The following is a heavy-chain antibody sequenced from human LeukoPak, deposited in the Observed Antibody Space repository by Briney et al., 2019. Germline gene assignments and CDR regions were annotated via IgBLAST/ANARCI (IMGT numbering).Heavy chain of an antibody. J-gene: IGHJ4*02. CDR1: EFTVSRKY. V-gene: IGHV3-53*01. Sequence: PGGSLRLSCAASEFTVSRKYMTWVRQAPGKGLEWVSAIYTGDSTDYADSVKGRFTISRDNSKNTLYLQMNSLRAEDTAVYYCAKDGHHMVRGVIIMPTRYNFDYWGQGTLVTVSS. D-gene: IGHD3-10*01. CDR2: IYTGDST. CDR3: AKDGHHMVRGVIIMPTRYNFDY.